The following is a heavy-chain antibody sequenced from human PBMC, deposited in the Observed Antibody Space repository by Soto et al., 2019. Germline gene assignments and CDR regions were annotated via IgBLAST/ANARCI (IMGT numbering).Heavy chain of an antibody. J-gene: IGHJ6*02. CDR3: ARLYGGNSGMDV. V-gene: IGHV5-10-1*01. D-gene: IGHD4-17*01. CDR2: IDPSDSYT. Sequence: EVQLVPSGAEVKKPGESLRISCKGSGYSFTSYWVTWVRQMPGKGLEWMGRIDPSDSYTNYNPPFQGHVTISVDNSISTAYLRWSSLKASGAGMYYCARLYGGNSGMDVWGQGTTVTVSS. CDR1: GYSFTSYW.